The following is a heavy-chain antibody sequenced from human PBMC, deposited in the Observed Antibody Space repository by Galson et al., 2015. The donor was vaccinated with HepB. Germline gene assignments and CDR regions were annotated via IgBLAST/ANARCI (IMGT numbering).Heavy chain of an antibody. CDR3: AREGNRHAFDI. CDR1: GGSISSYY. J-gene: IGHJ3*02. V-gene: IGHV4-59*01. Sequence: ETLSLTCTVSGGSISSYYWSWIRQPPGKGLEWIGYIYYSGSTNYNPSLKSRVTISVDTSKNQFSLKLSSVTAADTAVYYCAREGNRHAFDIWGQGTMVTVSS. D-gene: IGHD1-14*01. CDR2: IYYSGST.